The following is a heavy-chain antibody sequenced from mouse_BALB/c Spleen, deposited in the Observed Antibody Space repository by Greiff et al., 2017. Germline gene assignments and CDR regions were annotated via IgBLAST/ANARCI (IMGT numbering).Heavy chain of an antibody. J-gene: IGHJ1*01. V-gene: IGHV14-3*02. CDR1: GFNIKDSY. CDR3: ARGALSWYFDV. CDR2: IDPANGNT. D-gene: IGHD6-1*01. Sequence: VQLQQSGAELVKPGASVKLSCTASGFNIKDSYMHWVKQRPEQGLEWIGRIDPANGNTKYDPKFQGKATITADTSSNTAYLQLSSLTSEDTAVYYCARGALSWYFDVWGEGTTVTVSS.